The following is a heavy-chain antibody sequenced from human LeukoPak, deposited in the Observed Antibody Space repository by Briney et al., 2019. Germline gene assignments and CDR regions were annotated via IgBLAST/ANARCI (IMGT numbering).Heavy chain of an antibody. CDR2: ISGSGSST. CDR3: AKSGPGSGTSGGDYFDY. D-gene: IGHD3-10*01. CDR1: GFSFSNYG. V-gene: IGHV3-23*01. Sequence: GGSLRLSCAASGFSFSNYGMSWVRQAPGKGLEWVSAISGSGSSTDYADSVKGRFTNSRDNSKNTLYLQMNTLRAEDTAVYYCAKSGPGSGTSGGDYFDYWGQGTLVTVSS. J-gene: IGHJ4*02.